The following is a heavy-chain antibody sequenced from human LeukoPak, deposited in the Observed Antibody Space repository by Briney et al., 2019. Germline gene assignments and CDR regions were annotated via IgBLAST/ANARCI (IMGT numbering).Heavy chain of an antibody. CDR3: TRGGESSXWYHFDY. D-gene: IGHD6-13*01. Sequence: SETLSLTCAVYGGSFSGYYWSWIRQPPGKGLEWIGYIHYSGSTKYSPSLKSRATISVDTSKNQFSLKLSSVTAADTAVYYCTRGGESSXWYHFDYWGQGTXVTVSS. CDR1: GGSFSGYY. J-gene: IGHJ4*02. V-gene: IGHV4-59*01. CDR2: IHYSGST.